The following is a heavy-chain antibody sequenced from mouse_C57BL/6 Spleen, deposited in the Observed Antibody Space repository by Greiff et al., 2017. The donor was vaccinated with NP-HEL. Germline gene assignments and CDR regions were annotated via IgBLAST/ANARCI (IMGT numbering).Heavy chain of an antibody. CDR2: INPNNGGT. J-gene: IGHJ4*01. CDR1: GYTFTDYY. Sequence: VQLQQPGPELVKPGASVKLSCKASGYTFTDYYMNWVKQSHGKSLEWIGDINPNNGGTSYNQKFKGKATLTVDKSSSTAYMGLRSLTSDDSSVYYCSRYYYGYYAMDYWGQGTSVTVSS. CDR3: SRYYYGYYAMDY. D-gene: IGHD1-1*01. V-gene: IGHV1-26*01.